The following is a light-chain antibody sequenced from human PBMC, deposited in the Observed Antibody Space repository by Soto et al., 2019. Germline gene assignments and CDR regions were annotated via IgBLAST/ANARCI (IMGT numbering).Light chain of an antibody. CDR1: SSDVGGYNY. CDR3: SSYTSSNTLVV. J-gene: IGLJ2*01. V-gene: IGLV2-14*03. CDR2: DVS. Sequence: QSALTQPASVSGSPGQSITISCTGTSSDVGGYNYVSWYQHYPGKAPKLMIYDVSNRPSGVSDRFSGSKSGNTASLTISGXQTEDEADYYCSSYTSSNTLVVFGGGTKVTVL.